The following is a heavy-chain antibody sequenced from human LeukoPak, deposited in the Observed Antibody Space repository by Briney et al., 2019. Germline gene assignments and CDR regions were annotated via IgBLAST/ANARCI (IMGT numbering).Heavy chain of an antibody. CDR2: INPNSGGT. CDR3: ARARGLVVVAATHPFDY. CDR1: GYTFTGYY. V-gene: IGHV1-2*02. Sequence: GASVKVSCKASGYTFTGYYMHWVRQAPGQGFEWMGWINPNSGGTNYAQKFQGRVTMTRDTSISTAYMELSRLRSDDTAVYYCARARGLVVVAATHPFDYWGQGTLVTVSS. D-gene: IGHD2-15*01. J-gene: IGHJ4*02.